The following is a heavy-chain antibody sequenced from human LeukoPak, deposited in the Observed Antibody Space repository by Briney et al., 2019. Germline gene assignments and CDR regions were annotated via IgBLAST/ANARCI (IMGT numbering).Heavy chain of an antibody. CDR2: IKEDGSDK. CDR3: ARDRYSSGWYKD. D-gene: IGHD6-19*01. J-gene: IGHJ4*02. V-gene: IGHV3-7*01. Sequence: TGGSLRLSCAGSGFTFSHYWMSWGRQAPGEGLEWVANIKEDGSDKYYVESVKGRFTISRDNAKNSLYLQMNSLRAEDTALYYCARDRYSSGWYKDWGQGTLVTVSS. CDR1: GFTFSHYW.